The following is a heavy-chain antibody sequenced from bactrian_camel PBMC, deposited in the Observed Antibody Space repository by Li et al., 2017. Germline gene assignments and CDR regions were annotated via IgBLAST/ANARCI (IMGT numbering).Heavy chain of an antibody. CDR3: ARPNSYGGTWGACGFGY. J-gene: IGHJ6*01. V-gene: IGHV3S53*01. CDR2: IDSNESK. CDR1: GYSYSKYC. D-gene: IGHD6*01. Sequence: VQLVESGGGSVQAGGSLRLSCVASGYSYSKYCMAWFRQSPGNEREEVASIDSNESKSYADSVKGRFTISQDNAKSMVYLEMNSLKPEDTAKYYCARPNSYGGTWGACGFGYWGQGTQVT.